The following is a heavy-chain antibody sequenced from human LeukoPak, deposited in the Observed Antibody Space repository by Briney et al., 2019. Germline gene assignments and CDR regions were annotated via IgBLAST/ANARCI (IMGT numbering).Heavy chain of an antibody. V-gene: IGHV1-8*01. D-gene: IGHD3-22*01. CDR3: AREVLYYDSSGYLSPGAFDI. Sequence: ASVKVSCKVVAYDFTGYHIHWVRQAPGQGPEWMGRLNPNTGHAVYAFKFQGRVTMTRNTSISTAYMELSSLRSEDTAVYYCAREVLYYDSSGYLSPGAFDIWGQGTMVTVSS. J-gene: IGHJ3*02. CDR2: LNPNTGHA. CDR1: AYDFTGYH.